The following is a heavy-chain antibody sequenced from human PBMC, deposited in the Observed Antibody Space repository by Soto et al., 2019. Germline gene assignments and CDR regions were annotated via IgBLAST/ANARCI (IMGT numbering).Heavy chain of an antibody. CDR1: GFTFSSYS. J-gene: IGHJ6*02. CDR2: ISSSSSYI. V-gene: IGHV3-21*01. Sequence: GGSLRLSCAASGFTFSSYSMNWVRQAPGKGLEWVSSISSSSSYIYYADSVKGRFTISRDNAKNSLYLQMNSLRAEDTAVYYCARTPGFLGYCSSTSCHYGMDVWGQGTTVTVSS. D-gene: IGHD2-2*01. CDR3: ARTPGFLGYCSSTSCHYGMDV.